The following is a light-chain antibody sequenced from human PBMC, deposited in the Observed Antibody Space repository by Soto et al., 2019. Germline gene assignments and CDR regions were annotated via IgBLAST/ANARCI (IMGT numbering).Light chain of an antibody. CDR3: QVWDSSSYHVV. V-gene: IGLV3-21*04. CDR2: YHS. CDR1: NIGSKS. J-gene: IGLJ2*01. Sequence: SYVLTQPPSVSVAPGKTARITCGGNNIGSKSVHWYQQKPGQAPVLVIYYHSDRPSGIPERFSGSNSGNTATLTISRVEAGDEADYYCQVWDSSSYHVVFGGGTKLTVL.